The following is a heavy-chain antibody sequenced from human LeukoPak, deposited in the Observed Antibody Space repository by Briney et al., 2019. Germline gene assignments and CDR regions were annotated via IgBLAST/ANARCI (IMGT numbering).Heavy chain of an antibody. CDR2: ISSSSSSI. V-gene: IGHV3-48*02. J-gene: IGHJ4*02. D-gene: IGHD6-13*01. CDR3: ARSGYGSRWYFFDH. CDR1: GFIFSTYS. Sequence: PGGSLRLSCAASGFIFSTYSINWLRQAPGKGLEWVSHISSSSSSIYYADSVKGRFSISRDNAKNSLYLQMNSLRDEDTAVYYCARSGYGSRWYFFDHWGQGTLVTVSS.